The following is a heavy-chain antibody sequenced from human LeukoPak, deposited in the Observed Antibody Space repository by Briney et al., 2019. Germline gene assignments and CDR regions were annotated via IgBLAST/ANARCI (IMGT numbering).Heavy chain of an antibody. V-gene: IGHV3-11*01. CDR3: ARTPHCSSTSCYQSGWFDP. CDR1: GFTFSDYY. CDR2: ISSSGSTI. Sequence: PGGPLRLSCAASGFTFSDYYMSWIRQAPGKGLEWVSYISSSGSTIYYADSVKGRFTISRDNAKNSLYLQMNSLRAEDTAVYYCARTPHCSSTSCYQSGWFDPWGQGTLVTVSS. J-gene: IGHJ5*02. D-gene: IGHD2-2*01.